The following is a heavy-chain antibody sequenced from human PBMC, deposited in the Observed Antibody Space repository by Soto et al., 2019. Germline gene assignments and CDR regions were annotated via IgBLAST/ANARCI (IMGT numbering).Heavy chain of an antibody. V-gene: IGHV1-69*02. CDR3: ARGAGIQQRTDFDY. D-gene: IGHD5-18*01. CDR2: IIPILGIA. CDR1: GGTFSSYT. Sequence: QVQLVQSGAEVKKPGSSVKVSCKASGGTFSSYTISWVRQAPGQGLEWMGRIIPILGIANYAQKFQGRVTITADKSTSTAYMELSSLRSEDTAVYYCARGAGIQQRTDFDYWGQGTLVTVSS. J-gene: IGHJ4*02.